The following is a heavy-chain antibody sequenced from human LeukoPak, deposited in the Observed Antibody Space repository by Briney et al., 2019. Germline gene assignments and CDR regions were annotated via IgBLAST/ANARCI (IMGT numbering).Heavy chain of an antibody. D-gene: IGHD2-2*01. CDR3: GHCTATCCYAGGY. CDR2: ISSSSTYM. J-gene: IGHJ4*02. V-gene: IGHV3-21*06. CDR1: GFIITNSA. Sequence: GGSLRLSCEGSGFIITNSAMNWVRQAPGKGLEWVSSISSSSTYMYYADSVKGRFTISRDNAKNSLYLQMNSLRAEDTAVYYCGHCTATCCYAGGYWGQGTLVAVSS.